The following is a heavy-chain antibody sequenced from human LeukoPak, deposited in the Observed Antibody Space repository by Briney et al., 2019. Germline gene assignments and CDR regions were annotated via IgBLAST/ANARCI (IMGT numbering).Heavy chain of an antibody. D-gene: IGHD3-22*01. CDR3: ARDRNSSPGD. CDR1: GFTFSSYE. Sequence: GGSLRLSCAASGFTFSSYEMHWVRQAPVKGLEWVAVISYDGSDKYYGVSVKGRFTISRDNSKNTLYLQINSLGPEDTAVYYCARDRNSSPGDWGQGTLVTVSS. V-gene: IGHV3-30-3*01. J-gene: IGHJ4*02. CDR2: ISYDGSDK.